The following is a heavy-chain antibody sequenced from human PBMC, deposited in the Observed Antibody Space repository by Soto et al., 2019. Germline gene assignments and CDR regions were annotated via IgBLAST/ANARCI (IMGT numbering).Heavy chain of an antibody. D-gene: IGHD3-3*01. CDR3: ARGPDSVFGGVYYWVLSTGFAP. V-gene: IGHV3-7*04. J-gene: IGHJ5*02. Sequence: PGRSLRLSCAASGFTFSSYWMSWVRQAPGKGLEWVANIKQDGSEKYYVDSVKGRFTISRDNAKNSLYLQMNSLRAEDTAVYYCARGPDSVFGGVYYWVLSTGFAPGGQGNLVPV. CDR1: GFTFSSYW. CDR2: IKQDGSEK.